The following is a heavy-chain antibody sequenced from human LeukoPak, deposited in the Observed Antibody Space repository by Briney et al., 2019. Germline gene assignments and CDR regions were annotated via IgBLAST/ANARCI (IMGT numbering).Heavy chain of an antibody. CDR3: ARALTGSYYIN. D-gene: IGHD1-26*01. CDR2: IYYSGST. Sequence: PSETLSLTCTVSGGSISSYYWSWIRQPPGKGLEWIGYIYYSGSTNYNPSLKSQVTISVDTSKNRFSLKLSSVTAADTAVYYCARALTGSYYINWGQGTLVTVSS. CDR1: GGSISSYY. J-gene: IGHJ4*02. V-gene: IGHV4-59*01.